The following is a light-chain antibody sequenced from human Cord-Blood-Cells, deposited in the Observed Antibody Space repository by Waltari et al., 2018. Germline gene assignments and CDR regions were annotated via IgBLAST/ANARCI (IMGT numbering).Light chain of an antibody. CDR2: DVS. CDR1: SSDVGGYIS. V-gene: IGLV2-14*01. Sequence: QSALTQPASVSRSPGQSITISCTGTSSDVGGYISVSWYQQHPGKAPKLMIYDVSKRPSGVSNRFSGSTSGNTASLTISGLQAEDEADYYCSSYTSSSTWVFGGGTKLTVL. J-gene: IGLJ3*02. CDR3: SSYTSSSTWV.